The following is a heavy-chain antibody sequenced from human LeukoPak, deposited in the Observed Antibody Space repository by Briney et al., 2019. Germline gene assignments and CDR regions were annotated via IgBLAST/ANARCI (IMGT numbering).Heavy chain of an antibody. CDR1: GGSISSSIYY. Sequence: SETLSLTCTVSGGSISSSIYYWAWIRQPPGKGLEWIGSIYYSGATYYNPSLKSRVTLSVDTSKNQFSLRLTSVTAADTAVYYCARLSGIYCDRGSCFNCFDSWGQGTLVTVSS. D-gene: IGHD2-15*01. CDR3: ARLSGIYCDRGSCFNCFDS. V-gene: IGHV4-39*07. J-gene: IGHJ5*01. CDR2: IYYSGAT.